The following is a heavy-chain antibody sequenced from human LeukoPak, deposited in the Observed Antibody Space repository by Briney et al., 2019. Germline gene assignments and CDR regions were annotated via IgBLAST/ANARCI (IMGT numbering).Heavy chain of an antibody. V-gene: IGHV3-23*01. D-gene: IGHD5-18*01. Sequence: PGGSLRLSCAASGFTFSSHAMSWVRQAPGKGLEWVSGISGSGYSTYYADSVKGRFTISRDISTNTLYVHLQMNSLRAEDTAVYYCAKGYSYGYDYWGQGTLLTVSS. CDR2: ISGSGYST. CDR1: GFTFSSHA. CDR3: AKGYSYGYDY. J-gene: IGHJ4*02.